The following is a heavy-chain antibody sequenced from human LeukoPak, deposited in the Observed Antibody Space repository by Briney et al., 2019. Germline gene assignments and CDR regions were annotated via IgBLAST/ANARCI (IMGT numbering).Heavy chain of an antibody. CDR3: SRENGAFSPFGY. CDR1: GGSISNTNW. CDR2: ISLTGLT. D-gene: IGHD2-8*01. Sequence: SGTLSLTCGVSGGSISNTNWWSWARQPPGQCLEWIGEISLTGLTRDNPSLESRVTVSLHKSKNQLPLDLPSVTGADTAVYYCSRENGAFSPFGYWGQETLVTVLS. J-gene: IGHJ4*02. V-gene: IGHV4-4*02.